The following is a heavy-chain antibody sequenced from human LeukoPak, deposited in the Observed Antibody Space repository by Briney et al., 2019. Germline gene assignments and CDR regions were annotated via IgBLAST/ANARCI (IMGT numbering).Heavy chain of an antibody. J-gene: IGHJ4*02. CDR2: ISAYNGNT. Sequence: ASVKVSCKASGYTFTSYGISWVRQAPGQGLEWMGWISAYNGNTNYAQKLQGRATMTIDTSTSTAYMELRSLRSDDTAVYYCARAPRKIMITFGGVIASDYWGQGTLVTVSS. V-gene: IGHV1-18*01. CDR1: GYTFTSYG. D-gene: IGHD3-16*02. CDR3: ARAPRKIMITFGGVIASDY.